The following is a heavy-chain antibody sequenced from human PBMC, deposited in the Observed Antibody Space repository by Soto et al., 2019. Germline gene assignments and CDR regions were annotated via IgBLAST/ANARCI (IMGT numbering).Heavy chain of an antibody. CDR1: GFTFSSYG. CDR3: ARDSAPGYSSSPLGDY. CDR2: IWYDGSNK. D-gene: IGHD6-13*01. Sequence: QVQLVESGGGVVQPGRSLRLSCAASGFTFSSYGMHWVRQAPGKGLEWVAVIWYDGSNKYYADSVKGRFTISRDNSKNTLDLQMNILRAEDTAVYYCARDSAPGYSSSPLGDYWGQGTLVTVSS. J-gene: IGHJ4*02. V-gene: IGHV3-33*01.